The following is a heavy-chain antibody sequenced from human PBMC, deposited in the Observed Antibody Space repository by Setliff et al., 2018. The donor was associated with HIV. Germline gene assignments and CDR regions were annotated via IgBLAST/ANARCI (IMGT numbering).Heavy chain of an antibody. CDR3: AKAFGYCSGGSCPVLMDV. CDR1: GFTFSVYG. V-gene: IGHV3-30*02. D-gene: IGHD2-15*01. CDR2: IRYDGGNK. Sequence: PGESLKISCAASGFTFSVYGMYWVRQAPGKGLEWVAFIRYDGGNKYYADSVKGRFTISRDNSKNTLYLQMNSLRAKDAAVYYCAKAFGYCSGGSCPVLMDVWGKGTTVTVSS. J-gene: IGHJ6*03.